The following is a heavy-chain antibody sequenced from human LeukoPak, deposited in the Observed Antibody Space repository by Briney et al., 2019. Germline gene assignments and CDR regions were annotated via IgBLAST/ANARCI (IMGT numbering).Heavy chain of an antibody. CDR3: ARDHYTSGSH. Sequence: GGSLRLSCAASGFTFRSSWMAWVRQTPGKGLEWVANINQAGSDKNYVDSVKGRFTISRDNGKNSPYLQMNSLRAEDTALYYCARDHYTSGSHWGQGTLVIVSS. CDR2: INQAGSDK. CDR1: GFTFRSSW. V-gene: IGHV3-7*01. D-gene: IGHD3-10*01. J-gene: IGHJ4*02.